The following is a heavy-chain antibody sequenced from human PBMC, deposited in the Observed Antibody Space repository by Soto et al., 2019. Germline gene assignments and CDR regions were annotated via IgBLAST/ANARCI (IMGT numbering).Heavy chain of an antibody. V-gene: IGHV1-2*04. CDR2: INPNSGGT. D-gene: IGHD2-15*01. CDR1: GYTFTGYY. CDR3: ARGKDIVVVVAANYYYGMDV. J-gene: IGHJ6*02. Sequence: QVQLVQSGAEVKKPGASVKVSCKASGYTFTGYYMHWVRQVPGQGLEWMGWINPNSGGTNYAQKFQGWVTMTRDTYISTAYMELSRLRSDDTAVYYCARGKDIVVVVAANYYYGMDVWGQGTTVTVSS.